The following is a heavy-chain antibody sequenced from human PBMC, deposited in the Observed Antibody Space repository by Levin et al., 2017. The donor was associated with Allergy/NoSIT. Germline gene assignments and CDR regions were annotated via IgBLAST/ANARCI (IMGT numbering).Heavy chain of an antibody. CDR1: GYTFPNYW. CDR3: ARQGQEYSYGGY. Sequence: GESLKISCKGSGYTFPNYWIGWVRQTPGKGLEWMGIIFPSDSDTRYSPSFQGQVTISVDKSINTAYLQWSSLKASDTAVYYCARQGQEYSYGGYWDQGALVTVT. CDR2: IFPSDSDT. D-gene: IGHD5-18*01. J-gene: IGHJ4*02. V-gene: IGHV5-51*01.